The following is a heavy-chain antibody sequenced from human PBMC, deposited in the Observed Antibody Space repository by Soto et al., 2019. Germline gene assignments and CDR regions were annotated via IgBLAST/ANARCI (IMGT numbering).Heavy chain of an antibody. CDR3: ARAGLRFFEYGMDV. D-gene: IGHD3-3*01. CDR2: IYYSGST. V-gene: IGHV4-31*01. J-gene: IGHJ6*02. Sequence: QVQLQESGPGLVKPSQTLSLTCTVSGGSISSGGYYWSWIRQHPGKGLEWIGYIYYSGSTYYNPSLKSLVTISVDTSKNQFSLKLSSVTAADTAVYYCARAGLRFFEYGMDVWGQGTTVTVSS. CDR1: GGSISSGGYY.